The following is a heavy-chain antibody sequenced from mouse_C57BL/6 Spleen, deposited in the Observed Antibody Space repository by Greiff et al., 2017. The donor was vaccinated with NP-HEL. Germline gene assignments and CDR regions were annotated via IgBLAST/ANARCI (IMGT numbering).Heavy chain of an antibody. CDR1: GFSLTSYG. Sequence: VKLEESGPGLVAPSQSLSITCTVSGFSLTSYGVDWVRQPPGKGLEWLGVIWGGGSTNYNSALMSRLSISKDNSKSQVFLKMNSLQTDDTAMYYCAIAYGNSEDYAMDYWGQGTSVTVSS. J-gene: IGHJ4*01. V-gene: IGHV2-9*01. CDR2: IWGGGST. D-gene: IGHD2-1*01. CDR3: AIAYGNSEDYAMDY.